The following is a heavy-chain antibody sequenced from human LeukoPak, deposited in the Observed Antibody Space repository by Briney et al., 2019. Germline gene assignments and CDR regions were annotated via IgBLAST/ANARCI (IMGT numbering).Heavy chain of an antibody. D-gene: IGHD6-19*01. CDR1: GFTFSSYA. Sequence: GGSLRLSCAASGFTFSSYAMHWVRQAPGKGLEWVAVISYDGSNKYYADSVKGRFTISRDNSKNTLYLQMNSLRAEDTAVYYCAIGVKWLAGRHASDISRQGTMVTVYS. CDR3: AIGVKWLAGRHASDI. J-gene: IGHJ3*02. CDR2: ISYDGSNK. V-gene: IGHV3-30-3*01.